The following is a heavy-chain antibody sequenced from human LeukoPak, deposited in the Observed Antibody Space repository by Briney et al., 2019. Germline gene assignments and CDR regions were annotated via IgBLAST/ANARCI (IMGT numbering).Heavy chain of an antibody. D-gene: IGHD3-16*02. Sequence: SLRLSCAASGFTFGDYAMHWVRQAPGKGLEWVSGISWNSGSIGYAASVKGRFTISRDNDKNSLYLQMNSLRAEDTALYYCAKDMITFGGVIAVIDYWGQGTLVTVSS. CDR3: AKDMITFGGVIAVIDY. V-gene: IGHV3-9*01. CDR1: GFTFGDYA. J-gene: IGHJ4*02. CDR2: ISWNSGSI.